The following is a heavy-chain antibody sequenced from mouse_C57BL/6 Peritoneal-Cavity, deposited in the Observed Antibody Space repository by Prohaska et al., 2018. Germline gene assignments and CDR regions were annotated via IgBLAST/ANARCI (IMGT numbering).Heavy chain of an antibody. CDR2: INPNNGGT. Sequence: LKISCKASGYTFTDYYMNWVNQSHGKSLEWIGDINPNNGGTSYNQKFKGKATLTVDKSSSTAYMELRSLTSEDAAVYYWARTLFAYWGQGTLVTVSA. J-gene: IGHJ3*01. CDR3: ARTLFAY. CDR1: GYTFTDYY. V-gene: IGHV1-26*01.